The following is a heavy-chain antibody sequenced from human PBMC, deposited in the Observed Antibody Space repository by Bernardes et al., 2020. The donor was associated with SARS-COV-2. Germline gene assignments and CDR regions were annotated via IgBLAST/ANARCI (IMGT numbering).Heavy chain of an antibody. CDR3: ARHRPRSSRFGMDV. J-gene: IGHJ6*02. D-gene: IGHD6-13*01. V-gene: IGHV4-39*01. CDR2: IYYSGST. CDR1: GGSITSITYY. Sequence: SETLSLTCTVSGGSITSITYYWGWIRQPPGKGLEWIGSIYYSGSTHYNPSLKSRVTISVDTSKNQFSLKLSSVTAADTAVYYCARHRPRSSRFGMDVWGQGTTVTVSS.